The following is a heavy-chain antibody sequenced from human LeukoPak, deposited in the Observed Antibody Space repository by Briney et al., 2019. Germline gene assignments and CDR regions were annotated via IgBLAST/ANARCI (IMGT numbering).Heavy chain of an antibody. J-gene: IGHJ4*02. V-gene: IGHV4-61*02. CDR3: ARSVGYSYGYFDY. CDR1: GGSISSGSYY. D-gene: IGHD5-18*01. Sequence: PSETLSLTCTVSGGSISSGSYYWSWIRQPAGKGLEWIGRIYTSGSTNYNPSLKSRVTISVDTSKNQFSLKLSSVTAADTAVYYCARSVGYSYGYFDYWGQGTLVTVSS. CDR2: IYTSGST.